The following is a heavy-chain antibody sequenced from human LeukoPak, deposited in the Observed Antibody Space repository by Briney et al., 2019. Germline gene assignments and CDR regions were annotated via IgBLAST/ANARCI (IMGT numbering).Heavy chain of an antibody. CDR3: ASHDYGDYASLDC. J-gene: IGHJ4*02. Sequence: GGSLRLSCAASGFTFSRYWMSWVRQAPGKGLEWVANIKQDGSEKYSMDSVKGRFTISRDNAKNSLYLQLNSLRAEDTAVYYCASHDYGDYASLDCWGQGTLVTVSS. CDR1: GFTFSRYW. CDR2: IKQDGSEK. V-gene: IGHV3-7*03. D-gene: IGHD4-17*01.